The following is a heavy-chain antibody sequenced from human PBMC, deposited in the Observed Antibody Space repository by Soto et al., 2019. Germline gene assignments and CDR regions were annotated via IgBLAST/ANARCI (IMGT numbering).Heavy chain of an antibody. Sequence: TGGSLRLSCAASGFTVSSNYMSWVRQAPGKGLEWVSVIYSGGSTYYADSVKGRFTISRHNSENTVYLQLNSLRPEDTAVYYCARLLSSSWYVDYWGQGTLVTISS. J-gene: IGHJ4*02. D-gene: IGHD6-13*01. CDR3: ARLLSSSWYVDY. V-gene: IGHV3-53*04. CDR2: IYSGGST. CDR1: GFTVSSNY.